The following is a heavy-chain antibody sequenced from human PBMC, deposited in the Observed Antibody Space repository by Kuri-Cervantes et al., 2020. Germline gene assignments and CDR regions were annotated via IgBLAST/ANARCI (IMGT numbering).Heavy chain of an antibody. D-gene: IGHD1-7*01. CDR1: GYTFTGYY. Sequence: ASVKVSCKASGYTFTGYYMHWVRQAPGQGLEWMGWINPNSGGTNYAQKFQGRVTMTRDTSISTAYMELSRLRSDDTAVYYCARVWGNWNYNRIFDYWGQGTLVTVPQ. CDR2: INPNSGGT. J-gene: IGHJ4*02. V-gene: IGHV1-2*02. CDR3: ARVWGNWNYNRIFDY.